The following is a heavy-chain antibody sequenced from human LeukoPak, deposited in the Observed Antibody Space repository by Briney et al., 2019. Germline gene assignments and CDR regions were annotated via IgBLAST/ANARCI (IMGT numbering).Heavy chain of an antibody. J-gene: IGHJ5*02. V-gene: IGHV4-34*01. D-gene: IGHD2-2*01. CDR2: INHRGTT. CDR1: GGSFSAYY. Sequence: SETLSLTCAVYGGSFSAYYWSWIRQPPVKGQEWIGEINHRGTTNYNPSLKSRVTIAVDTSENQFSLKLSSVTAADTAVYYCARGPMAGEVPAARGDHWFDPWGQGTLVTVSS. CDR3: ARGPMAGEVPAARGDHWFDP.